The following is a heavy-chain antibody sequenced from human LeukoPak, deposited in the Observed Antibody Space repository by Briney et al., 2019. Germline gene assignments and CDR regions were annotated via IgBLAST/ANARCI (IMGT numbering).Heavy chain of an antibody. D-gene: IGHD6-13*01. J-gene: IGHJ4*02. CDR3: ARGVVAAAGRTFDF. CDR2: IYNSGST. CDR1: GVSISSSNSY. V-gene: IGHV4-61*01. Sequence: PSETLSLTCTVSGVSISSSNSYWSWIRQPPGKGLEWIGYIYNSGSTSYNPSLRNRVTISLDTSKNQFSLKLSSVTAADTAIYYCARGVVAAAGRTFDFWGQGTLVTVSS.